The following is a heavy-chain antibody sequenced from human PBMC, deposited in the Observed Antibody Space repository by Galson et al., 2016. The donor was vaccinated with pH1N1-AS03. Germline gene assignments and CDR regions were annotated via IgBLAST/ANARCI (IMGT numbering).Heavy chain of an antibody. Sequence: SLRLSCAGSGFTFSKYSIAWVRQAPGQGLEWVSSISSRGDDIYYAASVKGRFTISRDNAKNSLYLQMNGLRVEDTALYYCARPTAGLYSTYFGLDVWGQGTTVTVSS. V-gene: IGHV3-21*06. D-gene: IGHD6-13*01. J-gene: IGHJ6*02. CDR1: GFTFSKYS. CDR2: ISSRGDDI. CDR3: ARPTAGLYSTYFGLDV.